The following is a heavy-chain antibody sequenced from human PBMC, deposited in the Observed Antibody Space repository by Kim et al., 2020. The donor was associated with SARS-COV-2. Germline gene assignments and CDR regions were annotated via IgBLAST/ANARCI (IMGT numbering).Heavy chain of an antibody. CDR1: GGSISSGGYY. CDR2: IYYSGST. J-gene: IGHJ6*02. V-gene: IGHV4-31*03. Sequence: SETLSLTCTVSGGSISSGGYYWSWIRQHPGKGLEWIGYIYYSGSTYYNPSLKSRVTISVDTSKNQFSLKLSSVTAADTAVYYCATLGVVAATEGMDVWGQGTTVTVSS. CDR3: ATLGVVAATEGMDV. D-gene: IGHD2-15*01.